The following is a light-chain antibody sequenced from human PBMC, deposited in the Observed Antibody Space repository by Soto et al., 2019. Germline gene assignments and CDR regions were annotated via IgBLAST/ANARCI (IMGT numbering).Light chain of an antibody. CDR3: QKRSNWPPWT. CDR1: QSVSSN. Sequence: EIVMTQSPATLSVSPGERATLSCRASQSVSSNLAWYQQKPGQAPRLLIYDASNRATGIPARFSGSGSGTDFTLTISRLEPEDFAVYYCQKRSNWPPWTFGQGTKVDIK. J-gene: IGKJ1*01. CDR2: DAS. V-gene: IGKV3-11*01.